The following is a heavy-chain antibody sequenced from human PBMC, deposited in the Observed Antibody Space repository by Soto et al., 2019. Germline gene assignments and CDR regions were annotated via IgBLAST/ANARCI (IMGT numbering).Heavy chain of an antibody. Sequence: ASVKVSCKVSGFTFTSSAAQWLRQARGQRLEWIGWIAVGSGDTRYAQKFQERVTIIWDVSTSTSYMELSSLRSDDTAVYYCAAXSPDHHDRSGFWGYFDYWGQGALVTVSS. CDR2: IAVGSGDT. J-gene: IGHJ4*02. CDR3: AAXSPDHHDRSGFWGYFDY. D-gene: IGHD3-22*01. CDR1: GFTFTSSA. V-gene: IGHV1-58*01.